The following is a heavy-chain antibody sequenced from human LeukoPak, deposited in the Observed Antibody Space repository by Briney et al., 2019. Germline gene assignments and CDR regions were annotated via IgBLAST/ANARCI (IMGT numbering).Heavy chain of an antibody. CDR3: ARAPGRACYYYYYMDV. D-gene: IGHD3-16*01. CDR1: GYTFTSYD. CDR2: MNPNSGNT. V-gene: IGHV1-8*03. J-gene: IGHJ6*03. Sequence: ASVKVSCKASGYTFTSYDINWVRQATGQGLEWMGWMNPNSGNTGYAQKFQGRVTITRNTSISTAYMELSSLRSEDTAVYYCARAPGRACYYYYYMDVWGKGTTVTVSS.